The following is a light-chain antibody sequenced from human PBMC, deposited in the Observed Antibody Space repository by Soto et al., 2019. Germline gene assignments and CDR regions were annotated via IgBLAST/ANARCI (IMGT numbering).Light chain of an antibody. Sequence: QSALTQPRSVSGSPGQSGTISCTGTSSDVGGYNYVSWYQQHLGKAPKLLIYDVSKRPSGVPDRFSGSKSGNTASLTISGLQAEDEADYYCCSYAGSYVVFGGGTKLTVL. CDR2: DVS. CDR3: CSYAGSYVV. CDR1: SSDVGGYNY. J-gene: IGLJ2*01. V-gene: IGLV2-11*01.